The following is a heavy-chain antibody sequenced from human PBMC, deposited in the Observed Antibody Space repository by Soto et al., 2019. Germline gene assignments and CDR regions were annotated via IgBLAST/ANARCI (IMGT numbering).Heavy chain of an antibody. D-gene: IGHD3-3*01. J-gene: IGHJ6*02. Sequence: QVQLVQSGAEVKKPGASVKVSCKASGYSFTTYEINWVRQATGQGLEWMGWMNPNSGNTGYAQKFQGRVTMTRNTSISTAYMELSSLRSEDTAVYYCALWSDLYYNYGMDVWGQGTTVTVSS. CDR2: MNPNSGNT. CDR3: ALWSDLYYNYGMDV. CDR1: GYSFTTYE. V-gene: IGHV1-8*01.